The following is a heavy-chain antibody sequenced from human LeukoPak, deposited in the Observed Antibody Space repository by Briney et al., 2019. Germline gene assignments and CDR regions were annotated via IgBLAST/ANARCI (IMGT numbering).Heavy chain of an antibody. CDR1: GYTFTSYD. CDR3: ARGPETPDYYDSTDCYYYYMDV. V-gene: IGHV1-8*01. J-gene: IGHJ6*03. Sequence: GASVKVSCKASGYTFTSYDINWVRQATGQGLEWMGWMNPNSGNTGYAQKFQGRVTMTRNTSISTAYMELSSLRSEDTAVYYWARGPETPDYYDSTDCYYYYMDVWGKGTTVTVSS. D-gene: IGHD3-22*01. CDR2: MNPNSGNT.